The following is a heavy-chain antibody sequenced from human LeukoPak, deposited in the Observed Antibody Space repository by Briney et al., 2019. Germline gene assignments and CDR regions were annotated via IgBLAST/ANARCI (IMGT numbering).Heavy chain of an antibody. D-gene: IGHD4-11*01. CDR2: IYYSGST. Sequence: SETLSLTCTVSGGSISSYYWSWIRQPPGKGLEWIGYIYYSGSTNYNPSLKSRVTISVDTSKNKFSLKLSSVTAADTAVYYCARGKKTVNLDYWGQGTLVTVSS. J-gene: IGHJ4*02. CDR3: ARGKKTVNLDY. CDR1: GGSISSYY. V-gene: IGHV4-59*08.